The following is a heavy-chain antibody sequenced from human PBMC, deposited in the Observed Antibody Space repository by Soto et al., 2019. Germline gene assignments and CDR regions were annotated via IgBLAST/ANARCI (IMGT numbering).Heavy chain of an antibody. CDR2: ISAYNGNT. J-gene: IGHJ4*02. CDR1: GYTFTSYG. Sequence: ASVKVSCKASGYTFTSYGISWVRQAPGQGLEWMGWISAYNGNTNYAQKLQGRVTMTTDTSTSTAYMELRSLRSDDTAVYYCARYCSSTNCSPFDYWSQGTLVTVSS. V-gene: IGHV1-18*01. CDR3: ARYCSSTNCSPFDY. D-gene: IGHD2-2*01.